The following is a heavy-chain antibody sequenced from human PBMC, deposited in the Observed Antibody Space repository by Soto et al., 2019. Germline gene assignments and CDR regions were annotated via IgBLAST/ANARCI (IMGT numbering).Heavy chain of an antibody. V-gene: IGHV4-34*01. CDR2: INHSGST. J-gene: IGHJ6*02. CDR1: GGSFSGYY. Sequence: SETLSLTCAVYGGSFSGYYWSWIRQPPGKGLEWIGEINHSGSTNYNPSLKSRVTISVDTSKNQFSLKLSSVTAADTAVYYCATKGRWYVGYYYYGMDVWGQGTTVTVSS. CDR3: ATKGRWYVGYYYYGMDV. D-gene: IGHD6-13*01.